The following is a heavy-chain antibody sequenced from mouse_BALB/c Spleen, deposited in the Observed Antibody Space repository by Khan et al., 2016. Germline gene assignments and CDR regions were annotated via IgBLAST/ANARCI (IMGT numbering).Heavy chain of an antibody. CDR2: INPDSSTI. Sequence: EVQLLESGGGLVQPGGSLKLSCAASGFDFSRYWMNWVRQAPGKGLEWIGEINPDSSTINYTPSLKDKFIISRDNAKNTLYLQLSKVRSEDTALYYCARLYYYGTSDYWGQGTTLTVSS. CDR3: ARLYYYGTSDY. D-gene: IGHD1-1*01. V-gene: IGHV4-1*02. J-gene: IGHJ2*01. CDR1: GFDFSRYW.